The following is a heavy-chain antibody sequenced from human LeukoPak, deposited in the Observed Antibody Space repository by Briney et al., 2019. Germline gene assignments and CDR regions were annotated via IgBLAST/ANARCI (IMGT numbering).Heavy chain of an antibody. CDR3: ARYDYGRSGFDY. V-gene: IGHV3-66*01. CDR1: GFTVSTNY. J-gene: IGHJ4*02. CDR2: IYSGGTT. Sequence: PGGSLRLSCAASGFTVSTNYMTWVRQAPGKGPEWVSVIYSGGTTYYADSVKGRFSISRDNSKNTLYLQMNSLRAEDTAVYYCARYDYGRSGFDYWGQGTLVTVSS. D-gene: IGHD5-12*01.